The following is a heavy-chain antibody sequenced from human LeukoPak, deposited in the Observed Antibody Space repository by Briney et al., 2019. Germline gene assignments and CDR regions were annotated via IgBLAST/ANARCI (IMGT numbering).Heavy chain of an antibody. J-gene: IGHJ4*02. CDR3: ARESKYYDFWSGYSREFDY. D-gene: IGHD3-3*01. Sequence: SETLSLTCTVSGGSISSGSYYWSWIRQPAGKGLEWIGRIYTSESTNYNPSLKGRVTISVDTSKNQFSLKLSSVTAADTAVYYCARESKYYDFWSGYSREFDYWGQGTLVTVSS. CDR2: IYTSEST. CDR1: GGSISSGSYY. V-gene: IGHV4-61*02.